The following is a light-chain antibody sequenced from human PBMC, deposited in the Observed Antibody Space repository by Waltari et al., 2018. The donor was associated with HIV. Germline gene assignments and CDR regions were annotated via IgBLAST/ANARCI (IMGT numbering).Light chain of an antibody. CDR3: NSRDSSGVV. CDR2: GKN. Sequence: SSELTQDPAVSVALGQTVRIPCRGDRLSSYFASWYQQKPRQAPLLVIYGKNNRPSGIPDRFSVSTSGNTASLTITGTQAEDEADYYCNSRDSSGVVFGGGTKLTVL. J-gene: IGLJ2*01. CDR1: RLSSYF. V-gene: IGLV3-19*01.